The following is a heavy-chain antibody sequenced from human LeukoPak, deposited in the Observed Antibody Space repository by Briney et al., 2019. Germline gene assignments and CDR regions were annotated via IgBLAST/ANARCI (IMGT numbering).Heavy chain of an antibody. CDR3: ARDLGGAFDI. D-gene: IGHD1-26*01. CDR2: ISSSSSYI. CDR1: GFTFSSYS. Sequence: GGSLRLSCAASGFTFSSYSMNWVRQAPGKGVEWVSSISSSSSYIYYADSVNGRFTISRDNAKNSLYLQMNSLRAEDTAVYYCARDLGGAFDIWGQGTMVTVSS. J-gene: IGHJ3*02. V-gene: IGHV3-21*01.